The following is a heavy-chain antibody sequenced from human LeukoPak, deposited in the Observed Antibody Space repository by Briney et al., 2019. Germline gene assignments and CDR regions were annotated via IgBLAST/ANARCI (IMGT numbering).Heavy chain of an antibody. CDR2: IIPIFGTA. V-gene: IGHV1-69*13. D-gene: IGHD3-10*01. Sequence: GASVKVSCKASGGTFSSYAISWVRQAPGQGLEWMGGIIPIFGTANYAQKFQGRVTITADESTSTAYMELSSLRSEDTAVYYCARERDTYYYGSGSYYPSNWFDPWGQGTLVTVSS. J-gene: IGHJ5*02. CDR3: ARERDTYYYGSGSYYPSNWFDP. CDR1: GGTFSSYA.